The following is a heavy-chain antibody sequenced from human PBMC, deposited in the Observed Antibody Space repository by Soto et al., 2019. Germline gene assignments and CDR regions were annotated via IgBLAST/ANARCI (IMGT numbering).Heavy chain of an antibody. CDR3: ARGVLLWFGDEWNWFDP. Sequence: PSETLPLTCTVSGGSVSSGSYYWSWIRQPPGKGLEWIGYIYYSGSTNYNPSLKSRVTISVDTSKNQFSLKLSSVTAADTAVYYCARGVLLWFGDEWNWFDPWGQGTLVTVSS. J-gene: IGHJ5*02. D-gene: IGHD3-10*01. CDR2: IYYSGST. V-gene: IGHV4-61*01. CDR1: GGSVSSGSYY.